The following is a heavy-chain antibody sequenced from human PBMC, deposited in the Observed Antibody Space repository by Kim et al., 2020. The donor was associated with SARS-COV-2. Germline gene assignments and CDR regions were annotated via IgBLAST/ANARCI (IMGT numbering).Heavy chain of an antibody. Sequence: PDSVKGRFSNSRDNSKNPLYLQMNSLRVEDTAVYYCAKKGAGIASSLDYWGQGTLVTVSS. CDR3: AKKGAGIASSLDY. V-gene: IGHV3-23*01. J-gene: IGHJ4*02. D-gene: IGHD6-13*01.